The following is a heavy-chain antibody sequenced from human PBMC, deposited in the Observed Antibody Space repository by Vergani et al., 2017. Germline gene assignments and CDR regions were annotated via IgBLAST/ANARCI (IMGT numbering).Heavy chain of an antibody. Sequence: QVKLQESGPGLLKPSQTLSLTCTVSGESIRSGSHYWSWIRQPAGKGPEWIGHIHTGGSTDLNPSFKSPVSISVDTSKSQFSLKLNSVTVADTAVYYGARSRPYCTSGSCPAIWGQGTLVTVSS. V-gene: IGHV4-61*02. CDR1: GESIRSGSHY. D-gene: IGHD2-15*01. CDR2: IHTGGST. J-gene: IGHJ4*02. CDR3: ARSRPYCTSGSCPAI.